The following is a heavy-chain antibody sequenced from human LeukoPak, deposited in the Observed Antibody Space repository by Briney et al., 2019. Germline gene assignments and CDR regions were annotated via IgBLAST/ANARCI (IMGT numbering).Heavy chain of an antibody. J-gene: IGHJ3*02. D-gene: IGHD6-19*01. CDR1: GDSISSYY. Sequence: SETLSLTCTVSGDSISSYYWSWIRQPPGKGLEWIGYINYSGSTTYNPSLKSRVTISVDPSKGQFSLKLSSVTAADTAVYHCARHRGYRSGWDDAFDIWGQGTMVTVSS. CDR2: INYSGST. CDR3: ARHRGYRSGWDDAFDI. V-gene: IGHV4-59*08.